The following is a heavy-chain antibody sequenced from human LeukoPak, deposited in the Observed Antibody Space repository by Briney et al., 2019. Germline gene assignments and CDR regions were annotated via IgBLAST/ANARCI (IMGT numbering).Heavy chain of an antibody. Sequence: PGGSLRLSCAPSRFTCRDYYMSWMRQAPGKGLVWVSYFSSSGSTIYCSNAVKGRYTISKYHAQNSLYLQMNSLRAEDTAVYYCARDLVVVVAARTYNWFDPWGQGTLVTVS. CDR1: RFTCRDYY. D-gene: IGHD2-15*01. CDR2: FSSSGSTI. V-gene: IGHV3-11*04. CDR3: ARDLVVVVAARTYNWFDP. J-gene: IGHJ5*02.